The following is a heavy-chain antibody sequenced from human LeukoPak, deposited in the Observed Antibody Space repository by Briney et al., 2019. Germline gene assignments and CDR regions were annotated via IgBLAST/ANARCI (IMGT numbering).Heavy chain of an antibody. CDR1: GGSISSGGYY. CDR2: IYYSGST. D-gene: IGHD5-18*01. Sequence: SETLSLTCTVSGGSISSGGYYWSWIRQHPGKGLEWIGYIYYSGSTYYNPSLKSRVTISVDTSKNQFSLKLSSVTAADTAVYYCARDNKVDSYGYHYYFDYWGQGTLVTVSS. J-gene: IGHJ4*02. CDR3: ARDNKVDSYGYHYYFDY. V-gene: IGHV4-31*03.